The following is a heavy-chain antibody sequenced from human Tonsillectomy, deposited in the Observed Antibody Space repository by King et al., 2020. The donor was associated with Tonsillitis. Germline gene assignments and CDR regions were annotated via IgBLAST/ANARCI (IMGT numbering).Heavy chain of an antibody. J-gene: IGHJ3*02. CDR1: GFTFSSYS. Sequence: VQLVESGGGLVQPGGSLRLSCAASGFTFSSYSMSWVRQAPGKGLEWVSSTGGSGGSTYYADSVKGRFTISRDNSKKTLYLQMNSLRAEDTAVYYCAKSYYDSSGYYLGDDAFDIWGQGTMVTVSS. V-gene: IGHV3-23*04. D-gene: IGHD3-22*01. CDR2: TGGSGGST. CDR3: AKSYYDSSGYYLGDDAFDI.